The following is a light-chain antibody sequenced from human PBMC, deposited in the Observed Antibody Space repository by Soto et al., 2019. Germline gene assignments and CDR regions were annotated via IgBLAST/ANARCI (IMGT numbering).Light chain of an antibody. J-gene: IGLJ1*01. V-gene: IGLV1-44*01. CDR1: TSNSGSNT. CDR2: SDT. CDR3: AAWADSLIYV. Sequence: QAVLTQPPSASWTPGQRVAISFSGSTSNSGSNTVSWYQQLPGKAPKLLIYSDTQRPSGVPNRFSGSKSGNSASLAISGLQAEDEADYYCAAWADSLIYVFGTGTKVTVL.